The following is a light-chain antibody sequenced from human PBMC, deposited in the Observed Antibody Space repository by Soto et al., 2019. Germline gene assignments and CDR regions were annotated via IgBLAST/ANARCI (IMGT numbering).Light chain of an antibody. CDR1: QRALYSSNNKNY. CDR2: WAS. Sequence: TRPVGYQAMSLGERAHKNNKSGQRALYSSNNKNYLAWYQQKPGQPPKLLIYWASTRESGVPDRFSGSGSGTEFTLTISSRQAEDVAVYYCQQYYSTPLTFGGGTKVDIK. J-gene: IGKJ4*01. V-gene: IGKV4-1*01. CDR3: QQYYSTPLT.